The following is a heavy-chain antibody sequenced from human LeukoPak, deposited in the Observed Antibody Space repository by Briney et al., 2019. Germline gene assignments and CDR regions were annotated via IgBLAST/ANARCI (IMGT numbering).Heavy chain of an antibody. Sequence: GGSLRLSCAASGFTFSTYGMHWVRQAPGKGLEWVAVIWFDGSNKYYADSVKGRFTISRDNSKDTLYLQMNSLRAEDTAVYYCARAVGPFDYWGQGTVVTVFS. CDR2: IWFDGSNK. CDR1: GFTFSTYG. CDR3: ARAVGPFDY. D-gene: IGHD3-16*01. J-gene: IGHJ4*02. V-gene: IGHV3-33*01.